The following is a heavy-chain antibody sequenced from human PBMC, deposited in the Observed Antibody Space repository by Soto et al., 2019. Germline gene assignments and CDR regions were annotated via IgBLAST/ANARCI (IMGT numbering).Heavy chain of an antibody. CDR1: GFSLTTRPVG. Sequence: QITLKESGPTLVKPTQTLTLTCTFSGFSLTTRPVGVGWIRQPPGQALEWLALIYWDDDKRYNPSLKTRVTSTKNTSKIQILLTMPNMDPVDTATYYCAHRQLYNGAWNEGTFDYWGQGALVTVSS. J-gene: IGHJ4*02. CDR2: IYWDDDK. D-gene: IGHD1-1*01. V-gene: IGHV2-5*02. CDR3: AHRQLYNGAWNEGTFDY.